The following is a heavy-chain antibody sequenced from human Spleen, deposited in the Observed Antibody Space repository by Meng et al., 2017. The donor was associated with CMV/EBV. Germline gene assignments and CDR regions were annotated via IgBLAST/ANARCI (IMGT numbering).Heavy chain of an antibody. CDR2: INSDGSST. Sequence: GGSLRLSCAASGFTFSSYWMHWVRQAPGKGLVWVSRINSDGSSTSYADSVKGRFTISRDNSKNTLYLEMDGLRGEDTAIYYCARETIVGGKLGSGGMDVWGQGTTVTVSS. D-gene: IGHD1-26*01. CDR3: ARETIVGGKLGSGGMDV. J-gene: IGHJ6*02. V-gene: IGHV3-74*01. CDR1: GFTFSSYW.